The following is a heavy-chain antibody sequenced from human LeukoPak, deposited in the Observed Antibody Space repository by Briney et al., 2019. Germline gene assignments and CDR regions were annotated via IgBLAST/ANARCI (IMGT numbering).Heavy chain of an antibody. CDR2: THYRSKWYN. CDR1: GDSVSSNSAA. J-gene: IGHJ3*02. Sequence: TSQTLSLTCAISGDSVSSNSAAWNWIRQSPSRGLEWLGRTHYRSKWYNDYAVSVKSRITINPDTSKNQFSLQLNSVTPEDTAVYYCARRIGNSDAFDIWGQGTMVTVSS. V-gene: IGHV6-1*01. CDR3: ARRIGNSDAFDI. D-gene: IGHD4-23*01.